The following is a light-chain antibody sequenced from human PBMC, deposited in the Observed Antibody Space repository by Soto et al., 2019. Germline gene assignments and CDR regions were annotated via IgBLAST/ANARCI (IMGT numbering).Light chain of an antibody. CDR3: SSYGGSNNLL. J-gene: IGLJ2*01. CDR1: SSDVGYYNY. Sequence: QSALTQPPSASGSPGQSVTISCTGTSSDVGYYNYVSWYQQHPNKAPKLMTYEVSERPSGVPDRFSGSKSGNTASLTVSGLQAEDEADYYCSSYGGSNNLLFGGGTKLTVL. CDR2: EVS. V-gene: IGLV2-8*01.